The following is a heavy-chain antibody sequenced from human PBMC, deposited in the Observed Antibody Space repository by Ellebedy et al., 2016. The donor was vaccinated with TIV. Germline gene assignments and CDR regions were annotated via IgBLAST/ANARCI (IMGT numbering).Heavy chain of an antibody. D-gene: IGHD2-2*01. J-gene: IGHJ4*02. CDR2: ISLDGSNK. CDR3: AREVVHSGNFDS. V-gene: IGHV3-30-3*01. CDR1: GFTFINYA. Sequence: GESLKISXAASGFTFINYAMHWVRQAPGKGLEWVAVISLDGSNKYYADSVKGRFTISRDNSENTLYLQMNSLRAEDTAVYYCAREVVHSGNFDSWGQGTLVTVSS.